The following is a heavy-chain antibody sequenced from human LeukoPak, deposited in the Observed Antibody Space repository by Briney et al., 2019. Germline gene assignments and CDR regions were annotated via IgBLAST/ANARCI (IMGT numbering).Heavy chain of an antibody. V-gene: IGHV3-23*01. CDR1: GFTFSSYS. J-gene: IGHJ4*02. Sequence: GGSLRLSCAASGFTFSSYSMNWVRQAPGKGLEWVSAISGSGGSTYYADSVKGRFTISRDNSKNTLYLQMNSLRAEDTAVYYCAKSEDHDFWSGSDYWGQGTLVTVSS. CDR3: AKSEDHDFWSGSDY. CDR2: ISGSGGST. D-gene: IGHD3-3*01.